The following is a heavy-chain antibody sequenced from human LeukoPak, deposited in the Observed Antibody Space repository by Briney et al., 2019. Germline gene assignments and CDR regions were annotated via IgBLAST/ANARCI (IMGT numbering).Heavy chain of an antibody. D-gene: IGHD3-22*01. CDR2: INTDGTVT. V-gene: IGHV3-74*01. CDR3: ARRSPDLGSSGSHFDY. Sequence: PGGSLRLSCAASGFTFSKYWMLWVRQAPGKGLESVSRINTDGTVTTYADSVKGRFTVSRDNADNTMFLQMNSVRDEDTAVYYCARRSPDLGSSGSHFDYWGQGTLVTVPS. J-gene: IGHJ4*02. CDR1: GFTFSKYW.